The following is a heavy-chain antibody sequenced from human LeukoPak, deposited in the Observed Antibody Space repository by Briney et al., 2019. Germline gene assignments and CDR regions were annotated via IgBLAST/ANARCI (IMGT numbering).Heavy chain of an antibody. V-gene: IGHV3-21*01. J-gene: IGHJ4*02. Sequence: PGGSLRLSCAASGFTFSSYSMNWVRQAPGKGLEWVSSISSSGSYIYYADSVKGRFTISRDNAKNSLYLQMNSLRAEDTAVYYCARGEYSSSWASDYWGQGTLVTVSS. CDR2: ISSSGSYI. CDR1: GFTFSSYS. D-gene: IGHD6-13*01. CDR3: ARGEYSSSWASDY.